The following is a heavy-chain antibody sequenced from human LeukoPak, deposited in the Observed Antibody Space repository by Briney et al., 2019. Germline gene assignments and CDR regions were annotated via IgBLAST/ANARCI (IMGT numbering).Heavy chain of an antibody. D-gene: IGHD4-11*01. V-gene: IGHV4-34*01. CDR3: ARAILYSNYLRPRDSPIDY. J-gene: IGHJ4*02. CDR2: INHSGST. CDR1: GGSFSGYY. Sequence: ASETLSLTCAVYGGSFSGYYWSWIRQPPGKGLEWIGEINHSGSTNYNPSLKSRVTRSVDTSKNQFSLKLSSVTAADTAVYYCARAILYSNYLRPRDSPIDYWGQGTLVTVSS.